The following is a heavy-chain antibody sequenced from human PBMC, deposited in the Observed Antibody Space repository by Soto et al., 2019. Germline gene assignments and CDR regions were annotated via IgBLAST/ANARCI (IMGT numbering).Heavy chain of an antibody. J-gene: IGHJ6*02. CDR1: GYTFTSYA. CDR3: ASGALSYYGMDV. V-gene: IGHV1-3*01. CDR2: INAGNGNT. Sequence: ASLKVSCKSSGYTFTSYAMHWVRQAPGQRLEWMGWINAGNGNTKYSQKFQGRVTITRDTSASTAYMELSSLRSEDTAVYYCASGALSYYGMDVWGQGTTVTVS. D-gene: IGHD3-10*01.